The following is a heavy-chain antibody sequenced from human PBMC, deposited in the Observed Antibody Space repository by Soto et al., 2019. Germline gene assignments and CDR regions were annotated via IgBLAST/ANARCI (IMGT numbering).Heavy chain of an antibody. CDR2: LYSGGTT. Sequence: GGSLRLSCAASGFSVSSNYMSWVRQAPGKGLEWVSVLYSGGTTYSADSVKGRFTISRDNSKNTVYLQMNNLRAEDTAVYYCARGRKDFDYWGQGTLVTVSS. J-gene: IGHJ4*02. V-gene: IGHV3-53*01. CDR3: ARGRKDFDY. CDR1: GFSVSSNY.